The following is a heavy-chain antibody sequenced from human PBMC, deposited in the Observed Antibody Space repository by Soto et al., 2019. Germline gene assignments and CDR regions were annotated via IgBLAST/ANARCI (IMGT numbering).Heavy chain of an antibody. J-gene: IGHJ6*02. D-gene: IGHD6-25*01. CDR2: ISYDGSNK. CDR3: AKGHSPAPSNLKQSPHGMDV. V-gene: IGHV3-30*18. CDR1: GFTFSSYG. Sequence: PGGSLRLSCAASGFTFSSYGMHWVRQAPGKGLEWVAVISYDGSNKYYADSVKGRFTISRDNSKNTLYLQMNSLRAEDTAVYYPAKGHSPAPSNLKQSPHGMDVCRQRHTVTVSS.